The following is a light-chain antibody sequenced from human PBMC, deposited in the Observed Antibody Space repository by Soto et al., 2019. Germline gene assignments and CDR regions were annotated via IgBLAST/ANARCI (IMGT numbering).Light chain of an antibody. V-gene: IGLV1-47*01. J-gene: IGLJ3*02. CDR1: NSNIGTNA. Sequence: QAVVTQPPSASGTPGQRVTISCSGSNSNIGTNAVYWFQHLPGLAPKVLIYRDDQRPSGVSDRFSGSKSGTSCSLAISGLRSEDEADYSCASWDDTLNAVVFGGGTKVTVL. CDR2: RDD. CDR3: ASWDDTLNAVV.